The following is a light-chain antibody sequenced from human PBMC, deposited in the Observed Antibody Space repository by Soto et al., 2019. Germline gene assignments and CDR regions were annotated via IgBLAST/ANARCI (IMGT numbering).Light chain of an antibody. CDR2: GAS. V-gene: IGKV3-20*01. CDR1: QSVTGSY. J-gene: IGKJ1*01. CDR3: QQYRHSPKT. Sequence: EIVLTQSPGTLSLSPGERATLSCRASQSVTGSYLAWYQQRPGTDPRLLIYGASSRANAIPGRFSGSGSVTDLTLTLSRLEPEDFAVYYCQQYRHSPKTFGQGTKLQIK.